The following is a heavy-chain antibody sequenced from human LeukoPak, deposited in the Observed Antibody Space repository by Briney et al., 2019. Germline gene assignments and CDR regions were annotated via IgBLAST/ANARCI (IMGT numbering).Heavy chain of an antibody. CDR3: ARDHVGDVWGFDY. Sequence: GGSLRLSCADSGFTFSSYWMSWVRQAPGKGLEWVANIKQDGSEKYYVDSVKGRFTISRDNAKNSLYLQMNSLRAEDAAVYYCARDHVGDVWGFDYWGQGTLVTVSS. V-gene: IGHV3-7*01. CDR1: GFTFSSYW. D-gene: IGHD3-16*01. J-gene: IGHJ4*02. CDR2: IKQDGSEK.